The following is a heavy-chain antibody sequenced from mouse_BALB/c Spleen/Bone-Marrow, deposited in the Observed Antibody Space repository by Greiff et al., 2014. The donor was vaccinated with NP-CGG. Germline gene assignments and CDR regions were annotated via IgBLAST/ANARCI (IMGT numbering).Heavy chain of an antibody. CDR3: ARRQFITTAAWFAY. Sequence: LVESGPELVKPGASVKMSCKASRYTFTSYVMHWVKQKPGQGLEWIGYINPYNDGTKYNEKFKGKATLTSDKSSSTAYMELSSLTSEDSAVYYCARRQFITTAAWFAYWGQGTLVTVSA. CDR2: INPYNDGT. CDR1: RYTFTSYV. J-gene: IGHJ3*01. D-gene: IGHD1-2*01. V-gene: IGHV1-14*01.